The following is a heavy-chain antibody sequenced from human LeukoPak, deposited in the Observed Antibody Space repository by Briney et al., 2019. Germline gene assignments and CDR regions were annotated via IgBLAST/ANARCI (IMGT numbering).Heavy chain of an antibody. V-gene: IGHV4-39*07. CDR3: ARGTSGWPYYFDY. CDR2: IYHSGSR. Sequence: SETLSLTCTVSGGSISSSSYYWGWIRQPPGKGLEWIGSIYHSGSRYYNPSLKTRVTISVDTSKNQFSLKLSSVTAADTAVYYCARGTSGWPYYFDYWGQGTLVTVPS. CDR1: GGSISSSSYY. D-gene: IGHD6-19*01. J-gene: IGHJ4*02.